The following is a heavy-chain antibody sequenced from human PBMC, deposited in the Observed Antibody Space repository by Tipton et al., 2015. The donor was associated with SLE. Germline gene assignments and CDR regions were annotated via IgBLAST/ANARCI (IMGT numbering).Heavy chain of an antibody. CDR3: ARGRTYYDFWSGYLGNWFDP. D-gene: IGHD3-3*01. V-gene: IGHV4-34*01. CDR1: GGSFSGYY. CDR2: INHSGST. J-gene: IGHJ5*02. Sequence: TLSLTCAVYGGSFSGYYWSWIRQPPGKWLEWIGAINHSGSTNYNPSLKSRVTISVDTSKNQFSLKLSSVTAADTAVYYCARGRTYYDFWSGYLGNWFDPWGRGTQLGVSS.